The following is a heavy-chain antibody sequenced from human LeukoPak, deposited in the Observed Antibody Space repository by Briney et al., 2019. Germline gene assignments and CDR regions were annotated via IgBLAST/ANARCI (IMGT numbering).Heavy chain of an antibody. J-gene: IGHJ5*02. CDR3: ARGAYYYDSSASTWWFDP. CDR2: IYTSGST. D-gene: IGHD3-22*01. CDR1: GGSISSGSYY. Sequence: PSETLSLTCTVSGGSISSGSYYWSWIRQPARKGLEWIGRIYTSGSTNYNPSLKSRVTMSVDTSKNQFSLKLTSVTAADTAVYYCARGAYYYDSSASTWWFDPWGQGTLVTVSS. V-gene: IGHV4-61*02.